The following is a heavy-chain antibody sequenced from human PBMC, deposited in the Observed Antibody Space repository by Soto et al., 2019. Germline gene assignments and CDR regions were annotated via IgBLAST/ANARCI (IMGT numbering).Heavy chain of an antibody. CDR3: ARDQGGDCSSTSCYYYGMDV. CDR2: IYYSGST. Sequence: SSETLSLTCTVSGGSISSGGYYWSWIRQHPGKGLEWIGYIYYSGSTYYNPSLKSRVTISVDTSKNQFSLKLSSVTAADTAVYYCARDQGGDCSSTSCYYYGMDVWGQGTTVTVSS. J-gene: IGHJ6*02. V-gene: IGHV4-31*03. CDR1: GGSISSGGYY. D-gene: IGHD2-2*01.